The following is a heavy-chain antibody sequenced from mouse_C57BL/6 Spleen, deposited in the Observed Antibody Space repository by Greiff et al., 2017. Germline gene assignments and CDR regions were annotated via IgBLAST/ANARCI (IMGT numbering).Heavy chain of an antibody. V-gene: IGHV2-5*01. Sequence: QVQLQQSGPGLVQPSQSLSITCTVSGFSLTSYGVHWVRQSPGKGLEWLGVIWRGGSTDYNAAFMSRLSITKDNSKSQVFFKMNSLQADDIAIYYCAKAYYYRSSYWYFDVWGTGTTVTVSS. CDR2: IWRGGST. CDR1: GFSLTSYG. D-gene: IGHD1-1*01. CDR3: AKAYYYRSSYWYFDV. J-gene: IGHJ1*03.